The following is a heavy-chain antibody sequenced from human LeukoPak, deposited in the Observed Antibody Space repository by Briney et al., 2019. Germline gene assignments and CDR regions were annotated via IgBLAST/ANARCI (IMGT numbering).Heavy chain of an antibody. CDR2: ITGSGGNT. Sequence: GGSLRLSCAASGFIFSSYSMSWVRQAPGKGLEWVSVITGSGGNTYYADSVKGRFTISKDNPKNTVYLQMSSLRVDDTAVYYCAKAASSSWPSYYYGMDVWGQGTTVTVSS. V-gene: IGHV3-23*01. D-gene: IGHD6-13*01. J-gene: IGHJ6*02. CDR1: GFIFSSYS. CDR3: AKAASSSWPSYYYGMDV.